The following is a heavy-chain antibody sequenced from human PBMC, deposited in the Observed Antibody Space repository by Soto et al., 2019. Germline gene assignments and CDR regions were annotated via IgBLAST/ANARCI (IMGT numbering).Heavy chain of an antibody. V-gene: IGHV3-7*01. Sequence: EVQLVESGGGLVQPGGSLRLSCAASGFTFSNDWMSWVRQAPGKGLEWVANIKEDGSEKKYVDSVKGRFTISRDNAKNSLFLEMSSRTAEDTALYYWATLRGAGVTAAYFDYWGQGTLVTVSS. CDR2: IKEDGSEK. CDR3: ATLRGAGVTAAYFDY. D-gene: IGHD2-21*02. J-gene: IGHJ4*02. CDR1: GFTFSNDW.